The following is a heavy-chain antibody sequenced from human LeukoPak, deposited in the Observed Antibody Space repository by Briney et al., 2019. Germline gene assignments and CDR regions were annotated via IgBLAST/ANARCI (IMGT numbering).Heavy chain of an antibody. CDR2: ISSSSSTI. V-gene: IGHV3-48*01. CDR1: GFTFSSYE. CDR3: ARDHDSSSCPYFDY. D-gene: IGHD6-13*01. J-gene: IGHJ4*02. Sequence: GGSLRLSCAASGFTFSSYEMNWVRQAPGKGLEWVSYISSSSSTIYYAGSVKGRFTISRDNAKNSVYLQMNSLRAEDTAVYYCARDHDSSSCPYFDYWGQGTLVTVSS.